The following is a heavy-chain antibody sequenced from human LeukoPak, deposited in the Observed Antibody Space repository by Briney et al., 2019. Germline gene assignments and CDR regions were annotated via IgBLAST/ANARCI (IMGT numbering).Heavy chain of an antibody. V-gene: IGHV1-8*01. CDR3: ARGRKWFGELFSDY. D-gene: IGHD3-10*01. J-gene: IGHJ4*02. Sequence: ASVKVSCKASGYTFTSYDINWVRQATGQGLEWMGWMNPNSGNTGYAQKFQGRVTMTRNTSISTAYMELSSLRSEDTAVYYCARGRKWFGELFSDYWGQGTLVIVSA. CDR2: MNPNSGNT. CDR1: GYTFTSYD.